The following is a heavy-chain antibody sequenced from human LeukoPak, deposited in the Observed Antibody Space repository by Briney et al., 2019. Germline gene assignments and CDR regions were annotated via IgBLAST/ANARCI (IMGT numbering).Heavy chain of an antibody. J-gene: IGHJ4*02. V-gene: IGHV4-61*08. D-gene: IGHD3-22*01. CDR3: ARGEYSSGYLTHYFDY. Sequence: SETLSLTCTVSGGSISSGGYYWSWIRQHPGKGLEWIGYIYYSGSTNYNPSLKSRVTISVDTSKNQFSLKLSSVTAADTAVYYCARGEYSSGYLTHYFDYWGQGTLVTVSS. CDR1: GGSISSGGYY. CDR2: IYYSGST.